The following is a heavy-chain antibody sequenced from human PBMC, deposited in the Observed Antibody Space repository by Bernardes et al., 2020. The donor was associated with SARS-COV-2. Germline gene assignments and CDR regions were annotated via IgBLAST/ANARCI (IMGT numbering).Heavy chain of an antibody. CDR2: IYYSGST. J-gene: IGHJ5*02. D-gene: IGHD6-13*01. Sequence: SETLSLTCTVSGGSISSSSYYWGWIRQPPGKGLEWIGSIYYSGSTYYNPSLKSRVTISVDTSKNQFSLKLSSVTAADTAVYYCARRGYSSREGFDPWGQGTLVTVSS. V-gene: IGHV4-39*01. CDR1: GGSISSSSYY. CDR3: ARRGYSSREGFDP.